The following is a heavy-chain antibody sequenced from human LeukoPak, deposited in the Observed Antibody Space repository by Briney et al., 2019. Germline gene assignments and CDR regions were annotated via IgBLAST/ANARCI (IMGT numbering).Heavy chain of an antibody. Sequence: GESLRISCKGSGYSFTSYWISWVRQMPGKSLEWMGRIDPSDSYTNYSPSFQGHVTISADKSISTAYLQWSSLKASDTAIYYCARDGYGSGSYWENWFDPWGQGTLVTVSS. D-gene: IGHD3-10*01. CDR1: GYSFTSYW. V-gene: IGHV5-10-1*01. CDR2: IDPSDSYT. J-gene: IGHJ5*02. CDR3: ARDGYGSGSYWENWFDP.